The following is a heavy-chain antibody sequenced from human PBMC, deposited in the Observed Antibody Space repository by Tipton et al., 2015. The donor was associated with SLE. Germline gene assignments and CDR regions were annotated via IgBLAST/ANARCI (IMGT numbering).Heavy chain of an antibody. CDR1: GGSFSGYY. J-gene: IGHJ3*02. CDR2: INHSGST. CDR3: ARPRRIVGATSDAFDI. D-gene: IGHD1-26*01. V-gene: IGHV4-34*01. Sequence: LRLSCAVYGGSFSGYYWSWIRQPPGKGLEWIGEINHSGSTNYNPSLKSRVTISVDTSKNQFSLKLSSVTAADTAVYYCARPRRIVGATSDAFDIWGQGTMVTVSS.